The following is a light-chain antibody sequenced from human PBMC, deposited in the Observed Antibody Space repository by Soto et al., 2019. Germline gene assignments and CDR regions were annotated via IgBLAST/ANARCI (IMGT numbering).Light chain of an antibody. CDR3: SSSSSTVVV. V-gene: IGLV2-14*01. Sequence: QSALTQPASVSGSLGQSITIPCTGTSSDIGVYNYVSWYQHHPGKAPKLMLYEVSVRPAGVSNRFSGSKSGNTAPLTISVLQAEDEADYYCSSSSSTVVVFGGGTQLTVL. CDR2: EVS. J-gene: IGLJ2*01. CDR1: SSDIGVYNY.